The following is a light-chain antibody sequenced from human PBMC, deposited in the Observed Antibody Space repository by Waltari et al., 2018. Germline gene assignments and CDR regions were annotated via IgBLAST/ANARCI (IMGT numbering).Light chain of an antibody. Sequence: QSALTQPAPVSGSPGQSVTIFCTGTRNDVGVYNSVSWYQEHPGQAPRVIIYDVSDRPSGVSDRFSGSKSGNTASLTISGLQAEDEADYYCSSQSSNNVVLFGGGTKLTVL. CDR2: DVS. J-gene: IGLJ2*01. CDR1: RNDVGVYNS. CDR3: SSQSSNNVVL. V-gene: IGLV2-14*01.